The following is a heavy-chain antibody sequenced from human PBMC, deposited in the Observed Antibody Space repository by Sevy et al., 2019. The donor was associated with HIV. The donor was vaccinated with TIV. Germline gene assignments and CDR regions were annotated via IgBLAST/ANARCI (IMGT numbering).Heavy chain of an antibody. CDR1: GFTFSNYF. J-gene: IGHJ4*02. D-gene: IGHD3-10*01. CDR2: ISSGSSYI. CDR3: ASGDYYGSLYYFDY. V-gene: IGHV3-21*01. Sequence: GGSLRLSCAASGFTFSNYFINWVRQAPGKGLEWVSSISSGSSYIFCEDSVKGRFTMSRDNAKNSLYLHMNSLRAEDTAVYYCASGDYYGSLYYFDYWGPGTLVTVSS.